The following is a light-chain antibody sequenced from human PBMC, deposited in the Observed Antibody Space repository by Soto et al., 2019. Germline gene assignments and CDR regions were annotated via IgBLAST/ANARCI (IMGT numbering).Light chain of an antibody. Sequence: QPVLTQPASVSGSPGQSITISCTGTSSDVGGYNYVSWYQQHPGKAPKLMIYEVSNRPSGVSNRFSGSKSGNTASLTISGLQAEDEADYYCSSYTSSYVFGTGTKLTVL. J-gene: IGLJ1*01. CDR3: SSYTSSYV. CDR2: EVS. CDR1: SSDVGGYNY. V-gene: IGLV2-14*01.